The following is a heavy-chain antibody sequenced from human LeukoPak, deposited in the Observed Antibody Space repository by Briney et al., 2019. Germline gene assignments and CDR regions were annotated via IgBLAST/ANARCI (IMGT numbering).Heavy chain of an antibody. V-gene: IGHV3-33*06. CDR1: GFTFSSYG. D-gene: IGHD3-3*01. CDR3: AKGSTYYDFWSGSSDFDY. Sequence: PGGSLRLSCAASGFTFSSYGMQWVRQAPGKGREWVAVIWYGGSNKYYADTVKGRFTISRDNSKNTLYLQMNSLRAEDTAVYYCAKGSTYYDFWSGSSDFDYWGQGTLVTVSS. J-gene: IGHJ4*02. CDR2: IWYGGSNK.